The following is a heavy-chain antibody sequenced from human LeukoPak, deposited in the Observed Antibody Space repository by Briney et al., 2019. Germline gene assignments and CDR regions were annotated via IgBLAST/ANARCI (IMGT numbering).Heavy chain of an antibody. Sequence: GGSLRLSCAASGFTFSSYGMHWVRQAPGKGLEWVAVISYDGSNKYYADSVKGRFTISRDNSKNTLYLQMNSLRAEDTAVYYCAKEVDTLVVYYFDYWGQGTLVTVSS. J-gene: IGHJ4*02. CDR3: AKEVDTLVVYYFDY. V-gene: IGHV3-30*18. CDR1: GFTFSSYG. CDR2: ISYDGSNK. D-gene: IGHD5-18*01.